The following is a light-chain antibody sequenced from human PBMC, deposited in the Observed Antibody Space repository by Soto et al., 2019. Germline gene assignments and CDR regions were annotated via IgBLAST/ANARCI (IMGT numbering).Light chain of an antibody. CDR3: QQRSNWPPEWT. CDR2: DAS. V-gene: IGKV3-11*01. Sequence: EIVLTQSPGTLSLSPGQRATLSCRASQSISSNLAWYQQKPGQAPRLLISDASNRATGIPARFSGSGSGTDFTLTISSLEPEDFGVYYCQQRSNWPPEWTFGQGTKVDIK. J-gene: IGKJ1*01. CDR1: QSISSN.